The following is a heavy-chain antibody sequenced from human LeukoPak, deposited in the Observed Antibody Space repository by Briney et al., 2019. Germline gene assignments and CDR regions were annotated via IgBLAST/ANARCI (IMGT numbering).Heavy chain of an antibody. V-gene: IGHV4-59*01. D-gene: IGHD2-21*02. CDR3: ARGYPGCGGDCYSDY. J-gene: IGHJ4*02. CDR1: GASISSYY. CDR2: IYYSGST. Sequence: TSETLSLTCTVSGASISSYYWSWIRQPPGKGLEWIGYIYYSGSTNYNPSLKSRVTISVDTSKNQFSLKLSSVTAADTAVYYCARGYPGCGGDCYSDYWGQGTLVTVSS.